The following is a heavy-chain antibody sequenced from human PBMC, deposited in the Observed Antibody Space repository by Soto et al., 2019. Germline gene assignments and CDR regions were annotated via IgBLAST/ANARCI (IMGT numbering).Heavy chain of an antibody. Sequence: QVQLVQSGAEVKKPGSSVKVSCKASGGTFSSYAISWVRQAPGQGLEWMGGIIPIFGTANYAQKFQGRVTITADESTSTANMYLSSLTPEAPPVDSCAREGVVAGTGWFDPWGQGTLVPVSS. CDR1: GGTFSSYA. CDR3: AREGVVAGTGWFDP. CDR2: IIPIFGTA. J-gene: IGHJ5*02. D-gene: IGHD2-15*01. V-gene: IGHV1-69*12.